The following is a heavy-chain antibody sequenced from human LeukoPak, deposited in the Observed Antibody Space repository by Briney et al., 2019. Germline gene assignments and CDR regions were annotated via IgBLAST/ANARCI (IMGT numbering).Heavy chain of an antibody. CDR2: IYNSGIT. CDR3: ARGRNHYDVSGYYVFDY. V-gene: IGHV4-59*01. CDR1: GGSISGYY. J-gene: IGHJ4*02. Sequence: PSETLSLTCTVSGGSISGYYWSWIRQPPGKGLEWIGYIYNSGITNYNPSLNSRVTISVDTSKNQFSLKLSFATAADTAVYFCARGRNHYDVSGYYVFDYWGQGTLVTVSS. D-gene: IGHD3-22*01.